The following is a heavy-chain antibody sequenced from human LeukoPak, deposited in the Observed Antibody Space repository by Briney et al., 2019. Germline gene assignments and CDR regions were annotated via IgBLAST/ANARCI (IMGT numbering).Heavy chain of an antibody. Sequence: SETLSLTCAVYGGSLSGFYWSWIRQSPGKGLEWIGEINQSGSTNYNPSLKSRVTISVDTSTNQFSLKLNSVTAADTAVYYCARDRALGSGKYYFDYWGQGTPVTVSS. CDR1: GGSLSGFY. J-gene: IGHJ4*02. CDR3: ARDRALGSGKYYFDY. CDR2: INQSGST. D-gene: IGHD3-16*01. V-gene: IGHV4-34*01.